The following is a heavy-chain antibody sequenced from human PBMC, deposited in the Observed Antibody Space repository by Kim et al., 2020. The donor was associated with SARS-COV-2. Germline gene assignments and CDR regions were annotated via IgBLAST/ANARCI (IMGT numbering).Heavy chain of an antibody. CDR2: IYSGGSST. Sequence: GGSLRLSCAASGFTCSSYAMSWVRQAPGKGLEWVSVIYSGGSSTYYADSVKGRFTISRDNSKNTLYLQMNSLRAEDTAVYYCAKDSSSSHYYYYGMDVWGQGTTVTVSS. D-gene: IGHD6-6*01. CDR1: GFTCSSYA. V-gene: IGHV3-23*03. CDR3: AKDSSSSHYYYYGMDV. J-gene: IGHJ6*02.